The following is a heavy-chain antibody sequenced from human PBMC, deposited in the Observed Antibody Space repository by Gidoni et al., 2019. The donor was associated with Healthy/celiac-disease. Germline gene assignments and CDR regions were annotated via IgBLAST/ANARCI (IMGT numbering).Heavy chain of an antibody. D-gene: IGHD3-10*01. CDR2: IYYSGST. CDR3: ARGLYGSGLAEYFQH. Sequence: QLQLQESGPGLVKPSETLSLPCTVSGGPISTSSYYWGWIRQPPGKGLAWIGSIYYSGSTYYNPSLKSRVTISGDTSKNQFSLKLSSVTAADTAVYYCARGLYGSGLAEYFQHWGQGTLVTVSS. CDR1: GGPISTSSYY. J-gene: IGHJ1*01. V-gene: IGHV4-39*07.